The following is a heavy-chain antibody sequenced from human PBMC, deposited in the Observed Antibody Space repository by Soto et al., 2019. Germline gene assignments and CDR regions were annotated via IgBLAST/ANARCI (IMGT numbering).Heavy chain of an antibody. J-gene: IGHJ6*02. CDR1: GGTFSSYA. CDR2: IIPIFGTA. V-gene: IGHV1-69*01. D-gene: IGHD2-2*01. Sequence: QVQLVQSGAEVKKPGSSVKVSCKASGGTFSSYAINWVRQAPGQGLEWMGGIIPIFGTANYAQKFQGRVTITADESTSTAYMELSSLRYDDTAVYYCARAKDSVVVPAAKIAARPGPYYYYGMDVWGQGTPVTVSS. CDR3: ARAKDSVVVPAAKIAARPGPYYYYGMDV.